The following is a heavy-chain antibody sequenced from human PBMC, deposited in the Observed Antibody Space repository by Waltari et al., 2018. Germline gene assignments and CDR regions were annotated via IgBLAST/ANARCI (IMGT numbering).Heavy chain of an antibody. CDR3: ARYHIAVAGPFDY. D-gene: IGHD6-19*01. V-gene: IGHV3-7*04. J-gene: IGHJ4*02. CDR2: IKQDGSEK. CDR1: GFTFSSYW. Sequence: EVQLVESGGGLVQPGGSLRLSCAASGFTFSSYWMSWVRQAPGKVLEWVANIKQDGSEKYYVDSVKGRFTISRDNAKNSLYLQMNSLRAEDTAVYYCARYHIAVAGPFDYWGQGTLVTVSS.